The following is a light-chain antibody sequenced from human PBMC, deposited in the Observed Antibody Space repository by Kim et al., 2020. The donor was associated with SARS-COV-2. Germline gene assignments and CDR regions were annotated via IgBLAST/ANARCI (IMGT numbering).Light chain of an antibody. J-gene: IGLJ3*02. V-gene: IGLV2-8*01. Sequence: GQSVTISCTGTSSEIGGNDYVSWYQQHPGKAPKLMIYEVNKRPSGVPDRFSGSKSGNTASLTVSGLQAEDEGDYYCSSYAGSNNWVFGGGTQLTVL. CDR3: SSYAGSNNWV. CDR1: SSEIGGNDY. CDR2: EVN.